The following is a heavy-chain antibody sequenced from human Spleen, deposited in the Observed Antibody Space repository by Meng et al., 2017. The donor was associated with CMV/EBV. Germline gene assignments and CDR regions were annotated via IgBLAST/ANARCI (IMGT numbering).Heavy chain of an antibody. D-gene: IGHD3-3*01. V-gene: IGHV3-30-3*01. CDR3: ATATISGVVIHY. CDR2: ISYDGSNK. J-gene: IGHJ4*02. CDR1: GFTFSSYA. Sequence: LSCAASGFTFSSYAMHWVRQAPGKGLEWVAVISYDGSNKYYADSVKGRFTISRDNSKNTLYLQMNSLRAEDTAVYYCATATISGVVIHYWGQGTLVT.